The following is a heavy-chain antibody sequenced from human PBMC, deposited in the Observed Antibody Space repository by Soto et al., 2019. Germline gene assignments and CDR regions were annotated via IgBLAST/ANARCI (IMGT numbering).Heavy chain of an antibody. CDR1: GFTFGDSA. CDR3: TQGDSGWFDP. D-gene: IGHD2-21*02. Sequence: SLRLCCTASGFTFGDSAMSWFRQAPGQGLEWVGFIRSKAYGGTTEYAAPVKGKVTISRDDSKSIAYLQMNSLKTEDTDAYCCTQGDSGWFDPCGEGTLVTVSS. J-gene: IGHJ5*02. CDR2: IRSKAYGGTT. V-gene: IGHV3-49*03.